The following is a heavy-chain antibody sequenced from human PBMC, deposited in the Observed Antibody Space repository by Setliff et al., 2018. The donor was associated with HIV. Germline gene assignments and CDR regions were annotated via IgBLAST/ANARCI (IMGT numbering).Heavy chain of an antibody. D-gene: IGHD2-15*01. CDR3: ARVNGGNTPYYFDS. CDR1: GGAFSSYA. CDR2: IIPVFDTP. Sequence: SVKVSCKASGGAFSSYAINWVRQAPGQGLEWMGGIIPVFDTPNYAQKFQGRATITADESTSTSSMELSSLGSEDTAVYYCARVNGGNTPYYFDSWGQGTLVT. V-gene: IGHV1-69*13. J-gene: IGHJ4*02.